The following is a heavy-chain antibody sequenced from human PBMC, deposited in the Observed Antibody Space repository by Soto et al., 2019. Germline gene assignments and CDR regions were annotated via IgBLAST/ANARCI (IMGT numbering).Heavy chain of an antibody. D-gene: IGHD3-9*01. V-gene: IGHV3-23*01. CDR2: INGDGGGNGGST. J-gene: IGHJ4*02. Sequence: EVQLLESGGGLVQPGGSLRLSCAASGFTFSNYAMTWVHQAPGKGLEWVSAINGDGGGNGGSTYYADSVKGRFTISRDNSRNTLYLHMNNLRVEDTAVYYCAKRPLTWYLGLDYWGQGALVTVSS. CDR1: GFTFSNYA. CDR3: AKRPLTWYLGLDY.